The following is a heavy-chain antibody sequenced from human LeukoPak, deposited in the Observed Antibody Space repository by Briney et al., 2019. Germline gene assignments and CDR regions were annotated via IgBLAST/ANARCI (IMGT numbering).Heavy chain of an antibody. Sequence: GASVKVSCKASGYTFTSYGISWVRQAPGQGLEWMGWISAYNGNTNYAQKLQGRVTMTTDTSTSTAYMELRSLRSDDTAVYYCARHLDFDAAGTDFDYWGQGPLVTVSS. J-gene: IGHJ4*02. CDR3: ARHLDFDAAGTDFDY. CDR1: GYTFTSYG. CDR2: ISAYNGNT. V-gene: IGHV1-18*01. D-gene: IGHD6-13*01.